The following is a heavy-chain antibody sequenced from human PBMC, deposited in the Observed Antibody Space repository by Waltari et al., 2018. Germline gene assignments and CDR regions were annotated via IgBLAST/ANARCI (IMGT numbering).Heavy chain of an antibody. CDR2: MKYDGTEQ. CDR3: ARSVLGRWAHPELDF. D-gene: IGHD1-26*01. Sequence: EVQLVESGGGLVQPGGSLRLSCAASGFTFRSYCMTLVRQAPGKGLEWVANMKYDGTEQFSLDSVRGRFTISRDNAQSALYLDMSSLRVEDTAVYYCARSVLGRWAHPELDFWGQGILVTVSS. V-gene: IGHV3-7*01. J-gene: IGHJ4*02. CDR1: GFTFRSYC.